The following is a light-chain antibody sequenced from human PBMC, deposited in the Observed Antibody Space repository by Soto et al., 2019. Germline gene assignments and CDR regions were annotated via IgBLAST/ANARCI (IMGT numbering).Light chain of an antibody. CDR2: DVT. V-gene: IGLV2-11*01. CDR3: CSYAGSYTLV. J-gene: IGLJ2*01. Sequence: QSALTQPRSVSGSPGQSVIISCTGTSSDVGGYNYVSWYQQHPGKAPKLMIYDVTKRPSGVPDRFSGSKSGNTASLTISGLQAGDEADYYCCSYAGSYTLVFGGGTKVTVL. CDR1: SSDVGGYNY.